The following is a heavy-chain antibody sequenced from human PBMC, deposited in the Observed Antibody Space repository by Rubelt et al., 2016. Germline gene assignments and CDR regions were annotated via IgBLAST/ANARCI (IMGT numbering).Heavy chain of an antibody. CDR3: ARHGEGQSGDAFDI. CDR1: GCSFTSYW. V-gene: IGHV5-51*01. D-gene: IGHD1-26*01. CDR2: IYPGDSDT. Sequence: EVQLVQSGAEVKKPGESLKISCKGSGCSFTSYWIGWVRQMPGKGLEWMGIIYPGDSDTRYSPSCQGRVTSYADKASSTAYLQWSSLKASETAMYYCARHGEGQSGDAFDIWGQGTMVTVSS. J-gene: IGHJ3*02.